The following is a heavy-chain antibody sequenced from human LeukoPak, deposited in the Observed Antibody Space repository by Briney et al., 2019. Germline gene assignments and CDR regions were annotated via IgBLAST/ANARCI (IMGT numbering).Heavy chain of an antibody. D-gene: IGHD4-23*01. V-gene: IGHV4-4*07. CDR1: GDSISSYY. CDR2: IFSSGST. CDR3: ARMAEADYDGEADRFDP. J-gene: IGHJ5*02. Sequence: SSETLSLTCTVSGDSISSYYWNWVRQPAGKGLEWIGRIFSSGSTSYNPSLKSRVTMSIDTSKNQFYLRLSSMTAADTAMYYCARMAEADYDGEADRFDPWGQGTLVTVSS.